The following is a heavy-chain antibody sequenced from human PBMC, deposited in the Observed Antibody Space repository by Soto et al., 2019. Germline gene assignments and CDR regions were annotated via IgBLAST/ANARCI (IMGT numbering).Heavy chain of an antibody. CDR3: ARSRAYYDILTGYRALAVDY. D-gene: IGHD3-9*01. CDR2: IYYSGST. Sequence: SETLSLTCTVSGGSISSYYWIWIRQPTGKGLEWIGYIYYSGSTNYNPSLKSRVTISVDTSKNQFSLKLSSVTAADTAVYYCARSRAYYDILTGYRALAVDYWGQGTLVTV. CDR1: GGSISSYY. V-gene: IGHV4-59*12. J-gene: IGHJ4*02.